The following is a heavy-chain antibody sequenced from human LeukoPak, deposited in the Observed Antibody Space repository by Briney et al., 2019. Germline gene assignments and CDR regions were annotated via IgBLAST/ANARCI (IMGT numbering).Heavy chain of an antibody. CDR1: GFSLSTTGVA. J-gene: IGHJ4*02. CDR3: AHKGRGSGSYTM. V-gene: IGHV2-5*01. CDR2: TYWSNDK. Sequence: SGPTLVKPTQTLTLTCTFSGFSLSTTGVAVAWIRQPPGKALEWLAVTYWSNDKSYSPSLKNRLTITQDTSKNQVILIMANMDPVDTGTYYCAHKGRGSGSYTMWGQGTLVTVSS. D-gene: IGHD3-10*01.